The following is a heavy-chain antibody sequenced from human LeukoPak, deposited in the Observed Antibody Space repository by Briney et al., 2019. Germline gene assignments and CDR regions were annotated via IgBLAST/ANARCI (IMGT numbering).Heavy chain of an antibody. D-gene: IGHD1-14*01. J-gene: IGHJ4*02. V-gene: IGHV4-59*01. Sequence: PSETLSLTCTVSGGPISTYYWSWIRQPPGKELEWIGYNSYSGSTNYNPSLKSQVTISVDTSKNQFSLKLRSVTAADTAVYFCARASTTFDDWGQGTLVTVSS. CDR1: GGPISTYY. CDR2: NSYSGST. CDR3: ARASTTFDD.